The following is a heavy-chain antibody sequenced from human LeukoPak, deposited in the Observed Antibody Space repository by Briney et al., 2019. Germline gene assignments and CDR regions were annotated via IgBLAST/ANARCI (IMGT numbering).Heavy chain of an antibody. D-gene: IGHD6-13*01. Sequence: GGSLRLSCAASGFTSSSYSMNWVRQAPGKGLEWVSSISSSSSYIYYADSVKGRFTISRDNAKNSLYLQMNSLRAEDTAVYYCAQITAAGRGAEFDYWGQGTLVTVSS. CDR2: ISSSSSYI. J-gene: IGHJ4*02. V-gene: IGHV3-21*01. CDR3: AQITAAGRGAEFDY. CDR1: GFTSSSYS.